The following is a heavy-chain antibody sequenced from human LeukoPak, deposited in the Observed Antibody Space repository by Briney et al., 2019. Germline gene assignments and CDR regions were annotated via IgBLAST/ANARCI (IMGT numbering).Heavy chain of an antibody. CDR1: GDTFTTYA. D-gene: IGHD1-26*01. Sequence: GASVKVSCKTSGDTFTTYAISWVRQAPGQGLEWMGGIIPIFGTANYAQKFQGRVTMTRDMSTSTVYMELSSLRSEDTAVYYCARAYGVGATSRSAFDIWGQGTMVTVS. CDR3: ARAYGVGATSRSAFDI. J-gene: IGHJ3*02. CDR2: IIPIFGTA. V-gene: IGHV1-69*05.